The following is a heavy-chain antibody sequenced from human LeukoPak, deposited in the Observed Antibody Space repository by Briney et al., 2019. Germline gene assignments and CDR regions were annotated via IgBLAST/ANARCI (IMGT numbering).Heavy chain of an antibody. V-gene: IGHV4-39*01. D-gene: IGHD6-19*01. CDR2: IYYSGST. CDR1: GGSISSSSYY. Sequence: KPSETLSLTCTVSGGSISSSSYYWGWIRQPPGKGQEWIGSIYYSGSTYYNPSLKSRVTISVDTSKNQFSLKLSSVTAADTAVYYCARHFPGVAVAGYYFDYWGQGTLVTVSS. CDR3: ARHFPGVAVAGYYFDY. J-gene: IGHJ4*02.